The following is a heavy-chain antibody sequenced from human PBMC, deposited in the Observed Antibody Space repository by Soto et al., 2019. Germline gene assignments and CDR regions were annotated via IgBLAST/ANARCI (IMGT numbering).Heavy chain of an antibody. CDR3: AHRDIPTEYRGYDFDY. D-gene: IGHD5-12*01. J-gene: IGHJ4*02. CDR1: GFSLSTSGVG. V-gene: IGHV2-5*01. CDR2: IYWNDDK. Sequence: ESGPTLVNPTQTLTLTCTFSGFSLSTSGVGVGWIREPPGKALEWLALIYWNDDKRYSPSLKSRLTITKDTSKNQVVLTMTNMDPVDTATYYCAHRDIPTEYRGYDFDYWGQGTLVTVSS.